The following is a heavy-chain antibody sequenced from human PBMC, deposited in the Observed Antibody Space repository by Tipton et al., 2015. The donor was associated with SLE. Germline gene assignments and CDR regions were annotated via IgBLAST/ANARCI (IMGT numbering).Heavy chain of an antibody. CDR2: IYYSGST. CDR1: VSSISSGGDY. J-gene: IGHJ4*02. V-gene: IGHV4-31*03. CDR3: ARGIAVNYFDS. D-gene: IGHD6-19*01. Sequence: TLSLTCTVSVSSISSGGDYWSWIRQHPGKGLEWIGYIYYSGSTYYNPSLRRRVIISVDTSKNQFSLNLSSVTAADAAVYYCARGIAVNYFDSWGQGSLVTVAS.